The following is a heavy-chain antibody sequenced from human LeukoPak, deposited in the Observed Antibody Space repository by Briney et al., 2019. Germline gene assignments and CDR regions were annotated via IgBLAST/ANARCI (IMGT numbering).Heavy chain of an antibody. CDR2: IYHSGST. D-gene: IGHD3-10*01. Sequence: KASATLSLNCAVSGGSISSGGYSWSWIRQPPGKGLEWIGYIYHSGSTYYNPSLKSRVTISVDRSKNQFSLKLSSVTAADTAVYYCARAWFGEALRYWGQGTLVTVSS. CDR3: ARAWFGEALRY. V-gene: IGHV4-30-2*01. J-gene: IGHJ4*02. CDR1: GGSISSGGYS.